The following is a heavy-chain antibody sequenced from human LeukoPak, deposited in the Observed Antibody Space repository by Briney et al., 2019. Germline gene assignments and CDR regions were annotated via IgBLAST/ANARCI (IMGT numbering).Heavy chain of an antibody. V-gene: IGHV3-7*01. J-gene: IGHJ4*02. CDR2: IKQDGSEK. CDR1: GFTFSSYW. D-gene: IGHD2-15*01. Sequence: GGSLRLPCAASGFTFSSYWMSWVRQAPGKGLEWVANIKQDGSEKYYVDSVKGRFTISRDNAKNSLYLQMNSLRAEDTAVYYCAREYCSGGSCYHDYWGQGTLLTVSS. CDR3: AREYCSGGSCYHDY.